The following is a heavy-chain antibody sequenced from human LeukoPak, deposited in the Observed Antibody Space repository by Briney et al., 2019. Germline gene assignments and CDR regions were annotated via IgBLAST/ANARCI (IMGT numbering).Heavy chain of an antibody. CDR3: ARHVPRGRSDFDC. J-gene: IGHJ4*02. Sequence: KTGGSLRLSCAASGFTFSNHWMAWVRQTPGKGPEWVANIDEDGDVKSYAESVKGRFTVSRDNGRASVDLQMSSLRAEDTAIYYCARHVPRGRSDFDCWGQGVLVTVS. CDR2: IDEDGDVK. D-gene: IGHD5-12*01. V-gene: IGHV3-7*01. CDR1: GFTFSNHW.